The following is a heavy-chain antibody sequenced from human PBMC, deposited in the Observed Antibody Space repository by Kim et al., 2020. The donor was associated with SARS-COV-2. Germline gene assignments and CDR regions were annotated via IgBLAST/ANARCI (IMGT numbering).Heavy chain of an antibody. D-gene: IGHD6-19*01. CDR2: IWYDGSNK. CDR1: GFTFSSYG. CDR3: ARELMGSGWYYYYYGMDV. V-gene: IGHV3-33*01. Sequence: GGSLRLSCAASGFTFSSYGMHWVRQAPGKGLEWVAVIWYDGSNKYYADSVKGRFTISRDNSKNTLYLQMNSLRAEDTAVYYCARELMGSGWYYYYYGMDVWGRGTTVTVSS. J-gene: IGHJ6*02.